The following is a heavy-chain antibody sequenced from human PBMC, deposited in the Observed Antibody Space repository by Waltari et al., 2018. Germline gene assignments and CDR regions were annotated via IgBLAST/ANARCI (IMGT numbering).Heavy chain of an antibody. V-gene: IGHV4-39*07. CDR3: ARDRNCSGGSCYYYYGMDV. CDR2: IYYSGST. J-gene: IGHJ6*02. D-gene: IGHD2-15*01. Sequence: QLQLQESGPGLVKPSETLSLTCTVSGGSISSSSYSWGWTRQPPGKGLECYGRIYYSGSTYYNPSRRSRVTISVDTSKNQFSLKLSSVTAADTAVYYCARDRNCSGGSCYYYYGMDVWGQGTTVTVSS. CDR1: GGSISSSSYS.